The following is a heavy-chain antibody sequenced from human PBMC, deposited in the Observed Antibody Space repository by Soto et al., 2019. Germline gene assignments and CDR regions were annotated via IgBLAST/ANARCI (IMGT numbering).Heavy chain of an antibody. V-gene: IGHV3-73*02. Sequence: EVRLVESGGGLVQPGGSLKLSCAASGFNFSGSAMHWVRQASGKGLEWVGRIRSKANNYATAYAASVKGRFTISRDDSKNTAYRQMNSLKTEDTAVYYCTRPGRGGELFVQPDYWGQGTLVTVSS. CDR2: IRSKANNYAT. CDR1: GFNFSGSA. J-gene: IGHJ4*02. CDR3: TRPGRGGELFVQPDY. D-gene: IGHD3-10*01.